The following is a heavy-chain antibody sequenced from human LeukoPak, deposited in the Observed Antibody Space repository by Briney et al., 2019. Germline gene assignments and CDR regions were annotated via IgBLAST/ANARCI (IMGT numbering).Heavy chain of an antibody. J-gene: IGHJ4*02. CDR3: AREGDYYDTSGTLDY. Sequence: SETLSLTCTVSGGSISSSSYYWSWIRQPAGKGLEWIGRIYTSGSTNYNPSLKSRVTISVDTSKNQFSLKLSSVTAADTAVYYCAREGDYYDTSGTLDYWGQGTLVTVSS. V-gene: IGHV4-61*02. CDR2: IYTSGST. CDR1: GGSISSSSYY. D-gene: IGHD3-22*01.